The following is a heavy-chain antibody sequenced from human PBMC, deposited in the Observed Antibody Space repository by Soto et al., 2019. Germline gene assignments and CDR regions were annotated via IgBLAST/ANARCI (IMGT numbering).Heavy chain of an antibody. J-gene: IGHJ4*02. Sequence: QVQLVQSGAEVKKPGSSVKVSCKASGGTFNTYVITWVRQAPGQGLEWMGGIIPIFGTTNYAQKFQGRVTITADESTSTAYMELSSLRSDDTAVYYCARVWDGSIDYCGQGTLVTVSS. D-gene: IGHD1-26*01. CDR3: ARVWDGSIDY. V-gene: IGHV1-69*01. CDR2: IIPIFGTT. CDR1: GGTFNTYV.